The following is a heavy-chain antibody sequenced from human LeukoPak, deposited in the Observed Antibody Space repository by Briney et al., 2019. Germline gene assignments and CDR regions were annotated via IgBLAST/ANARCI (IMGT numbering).Heavy chain of an antibody. D-gene: IGHD3-22*01. Sequence: PGGSLRLSCAASGFTFSSYWMHWVRQAPGKGLEWVSAISGSGGSTYYADSVKGRFTISRDNSKNTLYLQMNSLRADDTAVYYCYIPYYDTSAYKGYWGQGTLVTVSS. CDR1: GFTFSSYW. CDR3: YIPYYDTSAYKGY. J-gene: IGHJ4*02. CDR2: ISGSGGST. V-gene: IGHV3-23*01.